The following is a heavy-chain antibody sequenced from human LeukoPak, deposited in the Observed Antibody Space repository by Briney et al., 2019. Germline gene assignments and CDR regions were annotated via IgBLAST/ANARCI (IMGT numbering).Heavy chain of an antibody. D-gene: IGHD3-10*01. CDR2: MNPNSGNT. V-gene: IGHV1-8*03. CDR3: AKDQGTYYYGSGSYNIFGDFDY. CDR1: GYTFTSYD. Sequence: ASVKVSCKASGYTFTSYDINWVRQATGQGLEWMGWMNPNSGNTGYAQKFQGRVTITRNTSISTAYMELSSLRAEDTAVYYCAKDQGTYYYGSGSYNIFGDFDYWGQGTLVTVSS. J-gene: IGHJ4*02.